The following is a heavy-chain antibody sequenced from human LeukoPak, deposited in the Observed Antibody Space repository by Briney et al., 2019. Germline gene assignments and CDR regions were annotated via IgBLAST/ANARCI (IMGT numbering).Heavy chain of an antibody. D-gene: IGHD2-2*01. CDR1: GGSFSGYY. Sequence: SETLSLTCAVYGGSFSGYYCSWIRQPPGKGLEWVGEINQSGSTNYNPSLQSRVTISVDTSKHQFSLKPSTVPAADTAVYYCARQLRAAARYMDVWGDGATGTASS. J-gene: IGHJ6*03. CDR2: INQSGST. CDR3: ARQLRAAARYMDV. V-gene: IGHV4-34*01.